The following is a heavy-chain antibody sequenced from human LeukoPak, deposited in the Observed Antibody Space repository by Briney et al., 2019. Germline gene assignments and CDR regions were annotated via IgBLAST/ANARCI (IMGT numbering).Heavy chain of an antibody. CDR3: ARDPEAAHDY. CDR2: ISYDGSNK. Sequence: PGGSLRLSCAASGFTFSSYAMHWVRQAPGKGLEWLAVISYDGSNKYYADSVKGRFTISRDNSKNTLYLQMNSLRAEDTAVYYCARDPEAAHDYWGQGTLVTVSS. CDR1: GFTFSSYA. J-gene: IGHJ4*02. V-gene: IGHV3-30*04. D-gene: IGHD2-15*01.